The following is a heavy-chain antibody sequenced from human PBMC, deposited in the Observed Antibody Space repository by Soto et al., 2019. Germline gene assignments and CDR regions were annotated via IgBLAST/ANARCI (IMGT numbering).Heavy chain of an antibody. V-gene: IGHV4-34*01. CDR1: GGSFSGYY. J-gene: IGHJ4*02. CDR2: INHSGST. CDR3: ARALWFGELLSEGRVGFDY. Sequence: PSETLSLTCAVYGGSFSGYYWSWIRQPPGKGLEWIGEINHSGSTNYNPSLKSRVTISVDTSKNQFSLKLSSVTAADTAVYYCARALWFGELLSEGRVGFDYWGQGTLVTVSS. D-gene: IGHD3-10*01.